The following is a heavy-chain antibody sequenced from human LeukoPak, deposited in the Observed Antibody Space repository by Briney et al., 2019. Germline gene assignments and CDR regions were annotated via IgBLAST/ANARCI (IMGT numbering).Heavy chain of an antibody. D-gene: IGHD5/OR15-5a*01. Sequence: ASVKVSCKTSRYTFTGYYIHWVRQAPGQGLEWMGWITPNSGGTNYAQKFQGRVTMTRDTSISTAYMELSRLRPNDTAVYYCARGRLSTILFDSWGQGTLVTVSS. CDR3: ARGRLSTILFDS. CDR1: RYTFTGYY. V-gene: IGHV1-2*02. CDR2: ITPNSGGT. J-gene: IGHJ4*02.